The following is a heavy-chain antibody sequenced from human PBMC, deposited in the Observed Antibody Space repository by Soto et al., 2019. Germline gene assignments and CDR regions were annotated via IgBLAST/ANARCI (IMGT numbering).Heavy chain of an antibody. CDR2: ITGSGRDT. CDR3: AKNGLDNSPSAIDS. CDR1: GFTFRNNV. V-gene: IGHV3-23*01. J-gene: IGHJ4*02. Sequence: EVQLLESGGGLAQAGGSLRLSCAASGFTFRNNVLSWVRQAPGKGLDWVSGITGSGRDTYYADSVKGRFTISRDNSKNMVFLQMNSLRAEDTALYYCAKNGLDNSPSAIDSWGPGTLVTVSS. D-gene: IGHD2-8*01.